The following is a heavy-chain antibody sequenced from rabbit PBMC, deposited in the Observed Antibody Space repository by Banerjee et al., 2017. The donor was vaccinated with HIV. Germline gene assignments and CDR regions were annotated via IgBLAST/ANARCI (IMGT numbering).Heavy chain of an antibody. CDR1: GFDLSSDYD. Sequence: QEQLVESGGGLVQPEGSLTLTCKASGFDLSSDYDMCWVRQAPGKGLEWIGFIYIGSGGTAYASWAKGRFTISKTSSTTVTLQMTSLTAADTATYFCARGRDYGIRLDLWGQGTLVTVS. J-gene: IGHJ3*01. CDR2: IYIGSGGT. CDR3: ARGRDYGIRLDL. D-gene: IGHD6-1*01. V-gene: IGHV1S45*01.